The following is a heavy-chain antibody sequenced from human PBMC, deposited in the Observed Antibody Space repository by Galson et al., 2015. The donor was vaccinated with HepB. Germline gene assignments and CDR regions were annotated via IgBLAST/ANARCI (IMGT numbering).Heavy chain of an antibody. D-gene: IGHD3-9*01. Sequence: SLRLSCAASRFTFNDYGMHWVRQAPGKGLDWVAVISSDGSNKYYADSVKGRFTISRDNSKNTLYLQMNSLRAEDTAVYYCAKDLALHYDILDVWGQGTTVTVSS. J-gene: IGHJ6*02. V-gene: IGHV3-30*18. CDR3: AKDLALHYDILDV. CDR1: RFTFNDYG. CDR2: ISSDGSNK.